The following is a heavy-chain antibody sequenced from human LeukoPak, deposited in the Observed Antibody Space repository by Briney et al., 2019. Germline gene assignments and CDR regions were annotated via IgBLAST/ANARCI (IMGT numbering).Heavy chain of an antibody. CDR3: AKGQVAGPTNNRFDY. J-gene: IGHJ4*02. CDR1: GFTFSSYA. V-gene: IGHV3-23*01. Sequence: GGSLRLSCAASGFTFSSYAMSWVLQAPEKGLEWVSVISGSGGSTYYADSVKGRFTISRDNSKNTLYLQMNSLRAEDTAVYYCAKGQVAGPTNNRFDYWGQGTLVTVSS. D-gene: IGHD6-19*01. CDR2: ISGSGGST.